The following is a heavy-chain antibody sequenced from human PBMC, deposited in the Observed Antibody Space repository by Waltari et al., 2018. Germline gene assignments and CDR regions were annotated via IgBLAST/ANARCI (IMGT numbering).Heavy chain of an antibody. D-gene: IGHD1-7*01. V-gene: IGHV5-51*03. J-gene: IGHJ6*03. CDR2: SYPGDSDT. CDR1: GYSFTSYW. Sequence: EVQLVQSGAEVKKPGESLKISCKGSGYSFTSYWIGWVRQMPGKGLEWMGISYPGDSDTRYSPSFQGQVTISADKSISTAYLQWSSLKASDTAMYYCARRGITGTTSYHYYYMDVWGKGTTVTVSS. CDR3: ARRGITGTTSYHYYYMDV.